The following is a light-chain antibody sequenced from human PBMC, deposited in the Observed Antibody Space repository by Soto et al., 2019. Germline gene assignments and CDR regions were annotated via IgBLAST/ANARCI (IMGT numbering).Light chain of an antibody. J-gene: IGKJ2*01. CDR3: TQAKQTPPST. V-gene: IGKV2-28*01. CDR1: QSLLHSNGYNY. CDR2: LGY. Sequence: DIVMTQSPLSLPVTPGEPASISCRSSQSLLHSNGYNYLDWYLQKPGQSPQLLIYLGYNRASGVPDRFSSSGSGTEFTLKISRVEAEDVGVYYCTQAKQTPPSTFGQGTKLEI.